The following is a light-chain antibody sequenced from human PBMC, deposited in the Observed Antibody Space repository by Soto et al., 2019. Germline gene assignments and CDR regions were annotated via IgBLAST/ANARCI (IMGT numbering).Light chain of an antibody. J-gene: IGKJ1*01. CDR3: KQSNSSLWA. CDR1: QSISRS. Sequence: DFEMSQSPSSLSASVGDRVTITCRATQSISRSLNWYQQKPGKAPELLIYAASSLQSGVPSRFSGSGSGTDFTPTIRSLQPEDSATYYCKQSNSSLWAFGQGTKVDIK. CDR2: AAS. V-gene: IGKV1-39*01.